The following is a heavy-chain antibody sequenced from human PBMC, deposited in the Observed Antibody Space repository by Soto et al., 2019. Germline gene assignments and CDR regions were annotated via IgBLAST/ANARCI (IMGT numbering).Heavy chain of an antibody. J-gene: IGHJ4*01. CDR1: GDTFTSYG. Sequence: ASVKLTCKASGDTFTSYGISWVRQAPGQGLEWMGWISAYNGNTNYAQKLQGRVTMTTDTSTSTAYMELRSLRSDDTAVYYCARDRAPKYYDILTGYPYYFDYWGHGTLVTVSS. CDR2: ISAYNGNT. CDR3: ARDRAPKYYDILTGYPYYFDY. D-gene: IGHD3-9*01. V-gene: IGHV1-18*01.